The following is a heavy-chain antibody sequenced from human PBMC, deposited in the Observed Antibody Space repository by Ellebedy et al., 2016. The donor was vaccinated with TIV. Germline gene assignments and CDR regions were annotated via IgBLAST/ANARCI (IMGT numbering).Heavy chain of an antibody. Sequence: SLKISCAVSGFILTNYGIHWVRQAPSKGLEWVAVIGSDVTSQYYAASVKVRFTISRDSSKNTLYLQMNSLRAEDTAVYYCARTYYYCSGSYSATFDYWGQGTLVTVSS. J-gene: IGHJ4*02. V-gene: IGHV3-33*08. CDR2: IGSDVTSQ. CDR1: GFILTNYG. CDR3: ARTYYYCSGSYSATFDY. D-gene: IGHD3-10*01.